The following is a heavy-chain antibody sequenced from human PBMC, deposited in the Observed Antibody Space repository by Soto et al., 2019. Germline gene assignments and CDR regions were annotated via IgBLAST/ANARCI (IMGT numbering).Heavy chain of an antibody. V-gene: IGHV2-5*02. CDR2: IYWDDDN. Sequence: SGPTLVNPTQTLTLTCTFSGFSLSTSGVGVGWIRQPPGKALEWLALIYWDDDNRFSPSLKSRLSISKDTSKDQVVLTMTNMDPVDTATYFCARDSSGYYGFDSWGQGILVTVSS. D-gene: IGHD3-22*01. CDR3: ARDSSGYYGFDS. J-gene: IGHJ4*02. CDR1: GFSLSTSGVG.